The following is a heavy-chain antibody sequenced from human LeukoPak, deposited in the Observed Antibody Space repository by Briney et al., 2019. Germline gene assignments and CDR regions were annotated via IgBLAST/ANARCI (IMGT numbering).Heavy chain of an antibody. Sequence: SETLSLTCGVSGDSIINNEYGSGWIRKPRGEGLEWIETIDHAGTTFYNVSLKSPVTISVDTPNNQFSLRLNSVGAADTAVYYCARRRDGYNQLDYWGQGTLVTVSS. D-gene: IGHD5-24*01. J-gene: IGHJ4*02. CDR1: GDSIINNEYG. CDR3: ARRRDGYNQLDY. V-gene: IGHV4-39*01. CDR2: IDHAGTT.